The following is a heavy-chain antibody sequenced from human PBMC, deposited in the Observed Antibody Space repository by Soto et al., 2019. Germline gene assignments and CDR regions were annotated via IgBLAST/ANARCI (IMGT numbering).Heavy chain of an antibody. D-gene: IGHD6-13*01. CDR2: IYYST. J-gene: IGHJ4*02. V-gene: IGHV4-4*02. Sequence: PSETLSLTCAVSSGSISSSNWWSWVRQPPGKGLEWIGYIYYSTNYNPSLKSRVTMSVDTSKNQFSLKLSSVTAADTAVYYCARLAAAGPDYWGQGTLVTVSS. CDR1: SGSISSSNW. CDR3: ARLAAAGPDY.